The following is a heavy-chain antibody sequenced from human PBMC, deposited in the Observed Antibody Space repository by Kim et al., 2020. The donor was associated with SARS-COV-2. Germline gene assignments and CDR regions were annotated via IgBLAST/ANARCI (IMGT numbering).Heavy chain of an antibody. V-gene: IGHV3-74*01. D-gene: IGHD6-13*01. CDR3: ARFQQVAAADYYGLDV. J-gene: IGHJ6*02. Sequence: SVQGRVTTTRDNAKNTLYLQMNSLTAEDTAVYYCARFQQVAAADYYGLDVWGQGTTVTVSS.